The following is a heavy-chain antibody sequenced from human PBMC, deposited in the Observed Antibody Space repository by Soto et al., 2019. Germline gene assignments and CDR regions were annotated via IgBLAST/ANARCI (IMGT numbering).Heavy chain of an antibody. Sequence: ASVKVSCKASGYTFTGYYMHWVRQAPGQGLEWMGWINPNSGGTNYAQKFQGWVTMTRDTSISTAYMELSRLGSDDTAVYYCARDRGLLWFGELWFDPWGQGTLVTVSS. CDR1: GYTFTGYY. CDR2: INPNSGGT. V-gene: IGHV1-2*04. J-gene: IGHJ5*02. D-gene: IGHD3-10*01. CDR3: ARDRGLLWFGELWFDP.